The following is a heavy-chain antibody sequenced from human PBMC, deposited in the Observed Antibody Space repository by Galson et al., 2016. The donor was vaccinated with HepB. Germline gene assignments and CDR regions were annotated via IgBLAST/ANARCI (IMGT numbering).Heavy chain of an antibody. CDR2: ISHTSGVT. V-gene: IGHV3-23*01. CDR1: GFTFSACA. CDR3: AKRGPIYSDYALDY. D-gene: IGHD4-11*01. J-gene: IGHJ4*02. Sequence: SLRLSCATSGFTFSACAMTWVRQAPGKGLEWVSGISHTSGVTNYADSVKGRFTISRDNSKNTLYLQMSSLRAEDTAVYYCAKRGPIYSDYALDYWGQGSLVTVS.